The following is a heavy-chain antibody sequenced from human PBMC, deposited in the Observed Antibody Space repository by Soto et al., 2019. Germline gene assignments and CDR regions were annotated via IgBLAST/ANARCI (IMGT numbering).Heavy chain of an antibody. CDR2: ISSTTNYI. V-gene: IGHV3-21*06. Sequence: GGSLRLSCAASGFTFTRYSMNWVLQAPGKGLEWVSSISSTTNYIYYGDSMKGRFTISRDNAKNSLYLEMNSLRAEDTAVYYCARESEDLTSNFDYWGQGTLVTVSS. CDR3: ARESEDLTSNFDY. J-gene: IGHJ4*02. CDR1: GFTFTRYS.